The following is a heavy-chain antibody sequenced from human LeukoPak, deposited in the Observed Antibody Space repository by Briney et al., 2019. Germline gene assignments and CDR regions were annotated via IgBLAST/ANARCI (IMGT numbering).Heavy chain of an antibody. J-gene: IGHJ3*02. CDR2: ISSSSSYI. Sequence: GGSLRLSCAASGFTFSSYSMNWVRQAPGKGLEWVSSISSSSSYIYYADSVKGRFTISRDNAKNSLYLQMNSLRAEDTAVYYCARDSGPQLAPDHYYYDSSGYAAHAFDIWGQGTMVTVSS. CDR3: ARDSGPQLAPDHYYYDSSGYAAHAFDI. D-gene: IGHD3-22*01. CDR1: GFTFSSYS. V-gene: IGHV3-21*01.